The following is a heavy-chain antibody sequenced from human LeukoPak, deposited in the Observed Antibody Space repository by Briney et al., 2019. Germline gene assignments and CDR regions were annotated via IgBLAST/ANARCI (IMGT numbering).Heavy chain of an antibody. J-gene: IGHJ5*02. CDR2: ISSSGSTI. V-gene: IGHV3-11*04. CDR1: GFTFSDYY. CDR3: ARGVSYDFWSGYYNH. Sequence: GSLRLSCAASGFTFSDYYKSWIRQAPGKGLEWVSYISSSGSTIYYADSVKGRFTISRDSAKNSLYLQMNSLRAEDTAVYYCARGVSYDFWSGYYNHWGQGTLVTVSS. D-gene: IGHD3-3*01.